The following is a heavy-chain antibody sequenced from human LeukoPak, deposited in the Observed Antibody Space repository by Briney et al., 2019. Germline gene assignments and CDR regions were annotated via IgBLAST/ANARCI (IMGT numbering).Heavy chain of an antibody. Sequence: ASVKVSCKASGYTFTGYYMHWVRQAPGQGLEWMGWINPNSGGTNYAQKFQGRVTMTRDTSISTAYMELSSLRSEDTAVYYCARGQILLWFGESYGMDVWGQGTTVTVSS. V-gene: IGHV1-2*02. D-gene: IGHD3-10*01. CDR2: INPNSGGT. J-gene: IGHJ6*02. CDR1: GYTFTGYY. CDR3: ARGQILLWFGESYGMDV.